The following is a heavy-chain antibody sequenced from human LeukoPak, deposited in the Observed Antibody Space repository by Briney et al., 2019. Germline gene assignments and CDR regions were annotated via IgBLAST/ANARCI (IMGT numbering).Heavy chain of an antibody. J-gene: IGHJ6*03. V-gene: IGHV3-30*02. CDR3: AKGYCSGGICYSDFYYYYMDV. CDR2: IRYDGSNK. CDR1: GFTFSSYG. D-gene: IGHD2-15*01. Sequence: GGSLRLSCAASGFTFSSYGIHWVRQAPGKGLEWVAFIRYDGSNKYYTDSVKGRFTISRDNSKNTLYLQMNSLRAEDTAVYYCAKGYCSGGICYSDFYYYYMDVWGKGTTVTISS.